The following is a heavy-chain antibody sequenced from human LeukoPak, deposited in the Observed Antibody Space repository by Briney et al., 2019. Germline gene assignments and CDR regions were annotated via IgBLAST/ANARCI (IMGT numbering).Heavy chain of an antibody. CDR2: ISGSGGST. CDR1: GFTFSSYA. V-gene: IGHV3-23*01. D-gene: IGHD6-13*01. Sequence: GGSLRLSCAASGFTFSSYAMSWVRQAPGKGLEWVSAISGSGGSTYYADSVKGRFTISRDNSKNTLYLQMNSLRAEDTAVYYCAEDPGFQQQLAYFDYWGQGTLVTVSS. CDR3: AEDPGFQQQLAYFDY. J-gene: IGHJ4*02.